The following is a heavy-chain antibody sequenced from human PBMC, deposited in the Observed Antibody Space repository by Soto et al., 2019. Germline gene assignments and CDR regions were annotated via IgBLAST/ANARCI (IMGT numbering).Heavy chain of an antibody. D-gene: IGHD6-13*01. CDR3: ARVPYSSSWYFDY. CDR2: IKQDGSEK. CDR1: GFTFSSYW. V-gene: IGHV3-7*03. J-gene: IGHJ4*02. Sequence: GGSLRLSCAASGFTFSSYWMSWVRQAPGKGLEWVANIKQDGSEKYYVDSVKGRFTISRDNAKNSLYLQMNSLRAEDTAVYYCARVPYSSSWYFDYWGQGTLVTVSS.